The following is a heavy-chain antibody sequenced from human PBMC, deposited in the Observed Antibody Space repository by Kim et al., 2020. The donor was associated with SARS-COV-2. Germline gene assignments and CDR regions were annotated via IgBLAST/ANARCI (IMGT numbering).Heavy chain of an antibody. CDR3: ARDFGDYGDYGDY. V-gene: IGHV3-48*02. J-gene: IGHJ4*02. D-gene: IGHD4-17*01. Sequence: YADSVKGRFTIPRDNAKNSLYLQRNSLRDEDTAVYYCARDFGDYGDYGDYWGQGTLVTVSS.